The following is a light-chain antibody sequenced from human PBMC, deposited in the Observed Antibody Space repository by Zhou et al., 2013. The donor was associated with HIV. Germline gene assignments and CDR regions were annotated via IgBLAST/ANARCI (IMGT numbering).Light chain of an antibody. CDR1: QDISTW. Sequence: DIQMTQSPSTVAASVGDRVIISCRASQDISTWLAWFQQKPGKTPSLLIYGASTLQRGVPSRFSGSGSGTDFTLTITSLQPEDFATYYCQQYASYSQTFGQGTKV. CDR2: GAS. V-gene: IGKV1D-16*01. CDR3: QQYASYSQT. J-gene: IGKJ1*01.